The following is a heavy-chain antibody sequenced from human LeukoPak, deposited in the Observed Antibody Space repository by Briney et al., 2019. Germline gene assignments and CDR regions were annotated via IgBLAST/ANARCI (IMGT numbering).Heavy chain of an antibody. CDR2: MNPNSGGT. V-gene: IGHV1-2*02. CDR1: GYTFTSYD. J-gene: IGHJ3*02. Sequence: ASVKVSCKASGYTFTSYDINWVRQATGQGLEWMGWMNPNSGGTNYAQKFQGRVTMTRDTSISTAYMELSGLVSDDTAVYSCARATVYAFDIWGQGTMVTVSS. CDR3: ARATVYAFDI. D-gene: IGHD1-1*01.